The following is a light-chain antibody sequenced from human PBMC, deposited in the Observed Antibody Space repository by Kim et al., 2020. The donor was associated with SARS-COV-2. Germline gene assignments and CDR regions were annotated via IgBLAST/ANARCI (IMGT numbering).Light chain of an antibody. V-gene: IGLV5-45*02. Sequence: LTCTLRSGINVGTYRIYWYRQKPGSPPQSLLRYKSDSDKQQGSGVPSRFSGSKDASANAGILLISGLQSEDEADYYCMISHNGAWVFGGGTQLTVL. J-gene: IGLJ3*02. CDR1: SGINVGTYR. CDR3: MISHNGAWV. CDR2: YKSDSDK.